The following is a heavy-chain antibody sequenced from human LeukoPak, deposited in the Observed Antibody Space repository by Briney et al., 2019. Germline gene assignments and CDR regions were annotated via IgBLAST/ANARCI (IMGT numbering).Heavy chain of an antibody. Sequence: GGSLRLSCVASGFAISSTGVSWVRQAPGKGLQWVSAIRGNSDDTYYADSVKGRFTISRDISKNTLCLQMNSLSAEDTAVYYCAKKGGPTNTWFYFDYWGQGTLVTVSS. CDR1: GFAISSTG. CDR3: AKKGGPTNTWFYFDY. D-gene: IGHD3-9*01. V-gene: IGHV3-23*01. J-gene: IGHJ4*02. CDR2: IRGNSDDT.